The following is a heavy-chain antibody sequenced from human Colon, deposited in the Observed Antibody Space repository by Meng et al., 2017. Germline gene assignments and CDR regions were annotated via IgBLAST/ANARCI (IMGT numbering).Heavy chain of an antibody. CDR2: IIPIFGTA. CDR1: GGTFSSYA. Sequence: SVKVSCKASGGTFSSYAISWVRQAPGQGLEWMGGIIPIFGTANYAQKFQGRVTITTDESTSTAYMGLSSLRSEDTAVYYCARRVNYYGSGSYYKSWYFDLWGRGTLVTVSS. D-gene: IGHD3-10*01. CDR3: ARRVNYYGSGSYYKSWYFDL. V-gene: IGHV1-69*05. J-gene: IGHJ2*01.